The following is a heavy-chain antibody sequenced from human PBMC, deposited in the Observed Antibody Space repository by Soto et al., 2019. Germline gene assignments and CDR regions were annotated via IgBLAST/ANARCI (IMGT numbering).Heavy chain of an antibody. V-gene: IGHV3-30*18. CDR1: GFTFSSYG. J-gene: IGHJ6*02. D-gene: IGHD6-19*01. CDR2: ISYDGSNK. Sequence: QVQLVESGGGVVQPGRSLRLSCAASGFTFSSYGMHWVRQAPGKGLEWVAVISYDGSNKYYADSVKGRFTISRDNSKNTLYLQMNSPRADDTAVYYCAKDRGWLAERYYYGMDVWGQGTTVTVSS. CDR3: AKDRGWLAERYYYGMDV.